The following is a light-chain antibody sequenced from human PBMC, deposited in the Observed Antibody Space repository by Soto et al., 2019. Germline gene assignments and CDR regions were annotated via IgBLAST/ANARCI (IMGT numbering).Light chain of an antibody. CDR1: SGNIASKY. V-gene: IGLV6-57*04. J-gene: IGLJ2*01. CDR3: QSYDNYNVV. CDR2: EYY. Sequence: LTQPHSVSESPGKTVTISCTRSSGNIASKYVQWYQQRPGSAPSTVIYEYYERPSGVPDRFSGAIDSSSNSASLTISGLKTEDEADYYCQSYDNYNVVFGGGTKVTV.